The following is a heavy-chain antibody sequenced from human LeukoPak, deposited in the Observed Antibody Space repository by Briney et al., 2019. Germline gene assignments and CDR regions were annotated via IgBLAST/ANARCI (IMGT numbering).Heavy chain of an antibody. Sequence: PGRSLRLSCAASGFTFSSYGMHWVRQAPGKGLEWVSAISGSGGSTYYADSVKGRFTISRDNSKNTLYLQMNSLRAEDTAVYYCAKDLASYYYDSSGSTPYFAYWGEGPLVPVSS. CDR3: AKDLASYYYDSSGSTPYFAY. CDR1: GFTFSSYG. CDR2: ISGSGGST. J-gene: IGHJ4*02. V-gene: IGHV3-23*01. D-gene: IGHD3-22*01.